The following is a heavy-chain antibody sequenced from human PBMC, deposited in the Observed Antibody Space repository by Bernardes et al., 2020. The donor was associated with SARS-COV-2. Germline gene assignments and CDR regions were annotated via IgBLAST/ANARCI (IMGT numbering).Heavy chain of an antibody. J-gene: IGHJ6*02. CDR1: GFIVDSNY. CDR2: IFSGGDI. V-gene: IGHV3-66*02. D-gene: IGHD2-15*01. Sequence: GGSLRLSCTASGFIVDSNYMNWVRQAPGKGLEWVAIIFSGGDIYYADSVRGRFTISRDISKNTLYLQMNSLRAEDTAVFYCARDRLDSGSGMDVWGQGTTVTVSS. CDR3: ARDRLDSGSGMDV.